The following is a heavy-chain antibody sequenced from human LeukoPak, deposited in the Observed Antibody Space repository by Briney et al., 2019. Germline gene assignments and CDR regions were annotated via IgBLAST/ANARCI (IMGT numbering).Heavy chain of an antibody. D-gene: IGHD3-22*01. CDR1: GGSFSGYY. J-gene: IGHJ4*02. CDR3: AREDYDSSGRPFDY. CDR2: INHSGST. V-gene: IGHV4-34*01. Sequence: PSETLSLTCAVYGGSFSGYYWSWIRQPPGKGREWIGEINHSGSTNYNPSLKSRVTISVDTSKNQFSLKLSSVTAADTAVYYCAREDYDSSGRPFDYWGQGTLVTVSS.